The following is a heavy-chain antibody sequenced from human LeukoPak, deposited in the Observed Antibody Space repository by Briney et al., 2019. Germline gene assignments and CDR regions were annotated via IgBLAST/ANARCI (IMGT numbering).Heavy chain of an antibody. Sequence: GGSLRLSCAVSGFTFRSYWMSWLRQAPGKGLECVASISQDGTKQYYVDSVRGRFTMSRDNVKNTLYLQMNSLRVEDTAVYYCARDPRNVGLAPWGQGTLVTVSS. V-gene: IGHV3-7*01. CDR3: ARDPRNVGLAP. D-gene: IGHD2-15*01. CDR1: GFTFRSYW. CDR2: ISQDGTKQ. J-gene: IGHJ5*02.